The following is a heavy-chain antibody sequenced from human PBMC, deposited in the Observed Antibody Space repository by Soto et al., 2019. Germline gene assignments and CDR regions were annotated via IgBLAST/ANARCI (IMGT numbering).Heavy chain of an antibody. CDR1: GFTFSSYA. CDR2: ISGSGGST. V-gene: IGHV3-23*01. Sequence: GGSLRLSCAASGFTFSSYAMSWVRQAPGKGLEWVSAISGSGGSTYYADSVKGRFTISRDNSKNTLYLQMNSLRAEDTAVYYCAKTRSSGYYYYGMDVWGQGTTVTVSS. D-gene: IGHD6-6*01. CDR3: AKTRSSGYYYYGMDV. J-gene: IGHJ6*02.